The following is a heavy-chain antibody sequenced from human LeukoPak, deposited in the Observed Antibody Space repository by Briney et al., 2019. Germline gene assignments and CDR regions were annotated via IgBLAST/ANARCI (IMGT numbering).Heavy chain of an antibody. Sequence: ASVKVSCKASGYTFNGYYMHWVRQAPGQGLEWMGWINPNSGGTNYAQKFQGRVTMTRDTSISTAYMELSRLRSDDTAVYYCARGMVPAAIPGAYWGQGTLVTVSS. CDR1: GYTFNGYY. D-gene: IGHD2-2*02. J-gene: IGHJ4*02. CDR3: ARGMVPAAIPGAY. CDR2: INPNSGGT. V-gene: IGHV1-2*02.